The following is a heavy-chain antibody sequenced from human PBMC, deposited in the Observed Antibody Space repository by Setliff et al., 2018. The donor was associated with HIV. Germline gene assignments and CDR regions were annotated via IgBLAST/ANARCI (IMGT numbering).Heavy chain of an antibody. CDR3: VRGTSAYPGIDF. V-gene: IGHV3-74*01. D-gene: IGHD6-25*01. CDR2: INSDGSDT. Sequence: GGSLRLSCAASGFSLSDYWMHWVRHAPGKGLMWVSRINSDGSDTDYADSVKGRFTISRDNAKSTLFLQMNSLRAEDTATYYCVRGTSAYPGIDFWGQGTMVTVSS. J-gene: IGHJ4*02. CDR1: GFSLSDYW.